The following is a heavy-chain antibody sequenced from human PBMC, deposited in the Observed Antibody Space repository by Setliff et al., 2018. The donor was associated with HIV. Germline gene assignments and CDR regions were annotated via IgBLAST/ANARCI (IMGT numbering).Heavy chain of an antibody. V-gene: IGHV3-66*01. J-gene: IGHJ6*03. CDR1: GFTVSNNY. CDR2: IYSGGST. CDR3: ARVGYSSSWGKYYYMDV. Sequence: PGGSLRLSCAASGFTVSNNYMNWVRQAPGKGLEWVSVIYSGGSTSYADSVKGRFSISRDTSKNTLYLQMNTLRAEDTAVYYCARVGYSSSWGKYYYMDVWGKGTTVTVSS. D-gene: IGHD6-6*01.